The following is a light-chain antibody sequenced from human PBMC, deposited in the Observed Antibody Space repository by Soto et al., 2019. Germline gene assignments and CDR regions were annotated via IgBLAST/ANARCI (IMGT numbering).Light chain of an antibody. CDR1: SSNIGNNY. Sequence: QSVLTQPPSVSAAPGQKVTISCSGSSSNIGNNYVSWYQQLPGTAPKLLIYDNNKRPSGIPDRFSASKSGTSATLGITGLQTGDEADYYCATWDSSLSAGRVFGGGTKLTVL. J-gene: IGLJ3*02. CDR3: ATWDSSLSAGRV. CDR2: DNN. V-gene: IGLV1-51*01.